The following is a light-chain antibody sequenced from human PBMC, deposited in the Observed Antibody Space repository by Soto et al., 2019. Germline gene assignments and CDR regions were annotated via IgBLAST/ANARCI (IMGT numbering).Light chain of an antibody. Sequence: EVVLPPSPGTLSLSPGERATLSGRASQSVSSSYLAWYQQKPGQAPRLLIYGASSRATGIPDRFSGSGSGTDFTLTLSSLEPEDFAVYYCQQYDSSPKTFGQGTKVDTK. V-gene: IGKV3-20*01. CDR1: QSVSSSY. CDR3: QQYDSSPKT. CDR2: GAS. J-gene: IGKJ1*01.